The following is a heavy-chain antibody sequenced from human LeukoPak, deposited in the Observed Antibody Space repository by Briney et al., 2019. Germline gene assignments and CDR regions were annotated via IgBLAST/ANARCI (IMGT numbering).Heavy chain of an antibody. CDR1: GFTFSSYD. V-gene: IGHV3-13*01. CDR3: AKDKFGGGIKTGTFDY. Sequence: GGSLRLSCAASGFTFSSYDMHWVRQATGKGLEWVSAIGTVGDTYYPGSVKGRFTISRENAKNSLYLQMNSLRAEDTALYYCAKDKFGGGIKTGTFDYWGQGTLVTVSS. CDR2: IGTVGDT. D-gene: IGHD3-16*01. J-gene: IGHJ4*02.